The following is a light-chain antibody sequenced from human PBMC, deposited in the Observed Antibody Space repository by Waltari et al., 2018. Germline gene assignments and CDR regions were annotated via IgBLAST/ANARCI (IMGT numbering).Light chain of an antibody. CDR2: DAS. J-gene: IGKJ5*01. V-gene: IGKV3-11*01. CDR3: QQRFTWPSIT. Sequence: EIVLTQSPATLSLSPGDRATLSCRTSQSVNSYLAWYQHKPGQAPRLLIYDASNRATGIPARFSGSGSGTDFTLTISSLEPDDFALYYCQQRFTWPSITFGQGTRLEIK. CDR1: QSVNSY.